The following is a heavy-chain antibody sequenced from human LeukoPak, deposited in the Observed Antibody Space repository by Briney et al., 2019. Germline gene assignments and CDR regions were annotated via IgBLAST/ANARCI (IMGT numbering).Heavy chain of an antibody. CDR3: ARESGYSYGSFDY. V-gene: IGHV4-59*01. Sequence: PSETLSLTCTVSGGSISSYYWSWIRQPPGKGLEWIGYIYYSGSTNYNPSLKSRVTISVDTSKHQFSLKLSSVTAADAAMYYCARESGYSYGSFDYWGQGTLVTVSS. CDR1: GGSISSYY. J-gene: IGHJ4*02. D-gene: IGHD5-18*01. CDR2: IYYSGST.